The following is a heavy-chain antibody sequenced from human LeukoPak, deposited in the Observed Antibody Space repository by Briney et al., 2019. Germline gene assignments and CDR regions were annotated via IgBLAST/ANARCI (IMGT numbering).Heavy chain of an antibody. Sequence: ASVKVSCKASQYTFTGYYIQWVRQAPGQGLEWMGIINPSGGSTTYAQKFQGRVSMTRDASTSTVYMELSSLRSEDTAVYYCARDNNRWSLDYWGQGTLVTVSS. CDR2: INPSGGST. J-gene: IGHJ4*02. CDR1: QYTFTGYY. D-gene: IGHD1/OR15-1a*01. CDR3: ARDNNRWSLDY. V-gene: IGHV1-46*01.